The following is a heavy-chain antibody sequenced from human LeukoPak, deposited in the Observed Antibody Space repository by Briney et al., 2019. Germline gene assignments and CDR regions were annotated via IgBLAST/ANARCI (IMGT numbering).Heavy chain of an antibody. CDR3: ARANFLYCSSSTCLFDY. CDR1: GYTFTDYY. D-gene: IGHD2-2*01. CDR2: INPNDGDT. Sequence: ASVKVSCKAPGYTFTDYYMHWVRQAPGQGFEWMGWINPNDGDTNYAQKFQGRVTMTRDTSISTAHMEVSRLRSDDTAVYYCARANFLYCSSSTCLFDYWGQGTLVTVSS. J-gene: IGHJ4*02. V-gene: IGHV1-2*02.